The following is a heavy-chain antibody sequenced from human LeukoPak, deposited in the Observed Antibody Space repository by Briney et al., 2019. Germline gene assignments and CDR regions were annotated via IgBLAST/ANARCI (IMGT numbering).Heavy chain of an antibody. CDR2: IQYDGSNK. Sequence: GGSLRLSCAASGFTFSSYGMHWVRQAPCKGLEWVAFIQYDGSNKYYADSVKGRFTISRDNSKNTLYLQMNSLRVEDTAVYYCAKGKTQNDYWGQGTLVTVSS. V-gene: IGHV3-30*02. CDR1: GFTFSSYG. CDR3: AKGKTQNDY. J-gene: IGHJ4*02.